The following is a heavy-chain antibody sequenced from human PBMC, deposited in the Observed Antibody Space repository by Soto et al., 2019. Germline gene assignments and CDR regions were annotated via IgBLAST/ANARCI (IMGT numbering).Heavy chain of an antibody. CDR1: GFTFSSYA. J-gene: IGHJ4*02. CDR3: ATDLHATWLLNS. V-gene: IGHV3-23*03. D-gene: IGHD4-4*01. Sequence: GGSLRLSCAASGFTFSSYAMSWVRQAPGKGLEWVALIATDASSIYYADSVKGRFTISRDNSKNTLYLQLNSLRAEDTSLYLCATDLHATWLLNSWGQGTLVTVSS. CDR2: IATDASSI.